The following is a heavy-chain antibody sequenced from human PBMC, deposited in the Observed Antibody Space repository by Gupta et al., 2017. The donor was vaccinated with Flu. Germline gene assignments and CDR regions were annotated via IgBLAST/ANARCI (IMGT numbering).Heavy chain of an antibody. J-gene: IGHJ5*02. Sequence: IGSMSHSGSTYYNPSVKNQATISADTSSNQFSLRLRTVTAADTAVYYCTRDTGGCPVDHWGQGNLVTVSS. CDR2: MSHSGST. V-gene: IGHV4-38-2*02. CDR3: TRDTGGCPVDH. D-gene: IGHD6-25*01.